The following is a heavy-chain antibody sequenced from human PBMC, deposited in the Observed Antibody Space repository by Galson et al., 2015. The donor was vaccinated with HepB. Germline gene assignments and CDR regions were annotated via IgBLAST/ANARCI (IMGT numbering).Heavy chain of an antibody. D-gene: IGHD2/OR15-2a*01. CDR2: ISVYNGNT. V-gene: IGHV1-18*01. CDR3: ARDSEAILIEPNASYGLDV. J-gene: IGHJ6*02. Sequence: SVKVSCKASGYSFTSYGISWVRQAPGQGLEWMGWISVYNGNTKFAQKFQGRITMTTDTSTTSTYLELRSLRSDDTAVFYCARDSEAILIEPNASYGLDVWGQGTTVTVSS. CDR1: GYSFTSYG.